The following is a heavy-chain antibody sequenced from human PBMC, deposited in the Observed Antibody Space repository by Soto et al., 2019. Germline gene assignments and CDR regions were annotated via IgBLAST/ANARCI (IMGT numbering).Heavy chain of an antibody. CDR3: ARDLYLRTGPWGMDV. D-gene: IGHD3-9*01. V-gene: IGHV4-61*01. CDR1: GGSVSSATYY. CDR2: VYYSGTP. J-gene: IGHJ6*02. Sequence: SETLSLTCTVSGGSVSSATYYWNWIRQPPGKGLEWIGSVYYSGTPNYSSSLKSRVTISMDTSYNRLSLKLRSVTAADTAVYYCARDLYLRTGPWGMDVWGQGTTVTVSS.